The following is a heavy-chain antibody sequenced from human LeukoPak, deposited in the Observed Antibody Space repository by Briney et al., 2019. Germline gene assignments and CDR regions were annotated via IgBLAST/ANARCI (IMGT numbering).Heavy chain of an antibody. CDR1: GFTFSSYG. CDR3: AENQYCSGGSCYSYYYYYYMDV. Sequence: GGSLRLSCAASGFTFSSYGMHWVRQAPGKGLEWVAFIRYDGSNKYYADSVKGRFTISRDNSKNTLYLQMNSLRAEDTAVYYCAENQYCSGGSCYSYYYYYYMDVWGKGTTVTVSS. V-gene: IGHV3-30*02. J-gene: IGHJ6*03. D-gene: IGHD2-15*01. CDR2: IRYDGSNK.